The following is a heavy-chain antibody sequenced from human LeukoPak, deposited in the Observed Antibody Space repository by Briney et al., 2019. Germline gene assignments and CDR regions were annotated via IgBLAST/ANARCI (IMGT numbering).Heavy chain of an antibody. Sequence: ASVKVSCRASGGSFRYGISWVRQAPGQGLEWLGGIIPIFGAPNYAHEFQGRVTITTVESTNMAFMELSSLRSDDTAVYYCAISSRFLKWSVSAGAFDFWGQGTMVTVSS. V-gene: IGHV1-69*05. CDR3: AISSRFLKWSVSAGAFDF. CDR2: IIPIFGAP. CDR1: GGSFRYG. D-gene: IGHD3-3*01. J-gene: IGHJ3*01.